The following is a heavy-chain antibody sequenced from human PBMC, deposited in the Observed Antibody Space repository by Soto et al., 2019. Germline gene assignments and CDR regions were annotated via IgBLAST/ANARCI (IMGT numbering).Heavy chain of an antibody. CDR1: GGSVSSGSSY. CDR2: IYYSGST. Sequence: SETLSLTCTVSGGSVSSGSSYWSWIRQPPGKGLECSGHIYYSGSTNYNPSRKSRVTMSVYTSKNQFSLKLASVTAADTAVYYCASPRGSCTGTTCYKAFDIWGQGIMVTVSS. D-gene: IGHD2-2*02. V-gene: IGHV4-61*01. CDR3: ASPRGSCTGTTCYKAFDI. J-gene: IGHJ3*02.